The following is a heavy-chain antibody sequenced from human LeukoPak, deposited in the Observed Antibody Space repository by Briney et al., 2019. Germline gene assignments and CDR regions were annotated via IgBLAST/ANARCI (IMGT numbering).Heavy chain of an antibody. CDR3: ARSASGSYWNFQH. J-gene: IGHJ1*01. CDR1: GYTFSDYY. CDR2: INPNTGLT. D-gene: IGHD1-26*01. Sequence: AASVKVSCKASGYTFSDYYLHWVRQAPGLGLEWMGWINPNTGLTNYAQKFRGRITMTRDTSNSTAYMDLTSLRSDDTAVYYCARSASGSYWNFQHWGQGTLVAVSS. V-gene: IGHV1-2*02.